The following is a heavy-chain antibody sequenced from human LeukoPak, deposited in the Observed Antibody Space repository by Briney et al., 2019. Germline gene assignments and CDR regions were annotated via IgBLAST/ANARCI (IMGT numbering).Heavy chain of an antibody. CDR2: IYYSGAT. J-gene: IGHJ4*02. Sequence: SETLSLTCTVSGGSISSYYWSWIRQPPGKGLEWIGYIYYSGATNYNPSLKSRVTISVDTSKNQFSLKLSPVTAADTAVYYCARGVYIAAAQYGYWGQGTLVTVSS. D-gene: IGHD6-13*01. CDR3: ARGVYIAAAQYGY. V-gene: IGHV4-59*01. CDR1: GGSISSYY.